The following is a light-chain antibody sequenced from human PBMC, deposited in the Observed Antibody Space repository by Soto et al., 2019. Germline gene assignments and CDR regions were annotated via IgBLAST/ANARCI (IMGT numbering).Light chain of an antibody. CDR3: HYYGSPPRT. CDR1: QSVSSSY. V-gene: IGKV3-20*01. J-gene: IGKJ1*01. CDR2: GAS. Sequence: EIVLTQSPGTLSLSPGERATLSCRASQSVSSSYLAWYQQKPGQAPRLLIYGASSRATDIPDRFSGSGSGTDFTLATSRLETEDFAVYYCHYYGSPPRTFGEGTKVEIK.